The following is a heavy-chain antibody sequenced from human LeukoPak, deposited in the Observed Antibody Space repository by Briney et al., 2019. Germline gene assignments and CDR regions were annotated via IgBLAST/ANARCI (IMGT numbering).Heavy chain of an antibody. D-gene: IGHD3-22*01. CDR3: ARGRYARCGYSLNYYYAMDV. Sequence: SQTLSLTCTVFGASTSSGCYYWSWIRQHPGKGLEWVGSIYNSGTTYYNPSLKSRVTISVDTSKDQFSLKLTSVTAADTAVYYCARGRYARCGYSLNYYYAMDVWGQGTTVTVSS. J-gene: IGHJ6*02. CDR2: IYNSGTT. V-gene: IGHV4-31*03. CDR1: GASTSSGCYY.